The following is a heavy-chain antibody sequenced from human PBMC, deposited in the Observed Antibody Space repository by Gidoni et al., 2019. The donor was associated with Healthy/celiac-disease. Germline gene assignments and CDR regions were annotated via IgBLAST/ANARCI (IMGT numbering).Heavy chain of an antibody. D-gene: IGHD1-1*01. CDR3: AKNDRTHFFDY. Sequence: QVPLVESGGGLVQPGRSLRPSCAASGFTFSSYGMHWVRQAPGKGLEWVAVISYDGSNKYYADSVKGRFTISRDNSKNTLYLQMNSLRAEDTAVYYCAKNDRTHFFDYWGQGTLVTVSS. V-gene: IGHV3-30*18. J-gene: IGHJ4*02. CDR1: GFTFSSYG. CDR2: ISYDGSNK.